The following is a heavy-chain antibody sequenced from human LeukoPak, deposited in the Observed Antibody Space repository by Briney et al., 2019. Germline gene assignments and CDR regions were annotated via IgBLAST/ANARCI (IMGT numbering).Heavy chain of an antibody. CDR1: GFTFSSYG. CDR3: ARVEGFDIVGTHMDYYYMDV. CDR2: ISYDGSNK. Sequence: QTGGSLRLSCAASGFTFSSYGMHWVRQAPGKGLEWVAVISYDGSNKYYADSVKGRFTISRDNSKNSLYLQMNSLRAEDTAVYYCARVEGFDIVGTHMDYYYMDVWGKGTTVTVSS. D-gene: IGHD1-26*01. J-gene: IGHJ6*03. V-gene: IGHV3-30*03.